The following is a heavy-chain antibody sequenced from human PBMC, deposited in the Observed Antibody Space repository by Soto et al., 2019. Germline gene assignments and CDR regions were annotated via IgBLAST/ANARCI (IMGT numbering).Heavy chain of an antibody. CDR2: IIPFLNIT. V-gene: IGHV1-69*02. J-gene: IGHJ4*02. D-gene: IGHD4-17*01. Sequence: QVQLVQSGPEVIKPGSSVNVSCKASGGTLSRYTLNWVRQAPGQGLEWVARIIPFLNITNYAKNFQGRATLTADTSTSAAYMELTSLRSDDTAVYYCAGQMYSDYGALWGQGTLVTVSS. CDR1: GGTLSRYT. CDR3: AGQMYSDYGAL.